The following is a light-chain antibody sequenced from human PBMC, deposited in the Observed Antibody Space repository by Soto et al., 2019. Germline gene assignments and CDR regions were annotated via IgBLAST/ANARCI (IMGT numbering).Light chain of an antibody. CDR3: LQEYNYPLT. Sequence: AIQMTQSPSSLSASVGDRVTITCRASQGIRNDLGWYQQKPGKAPKLLIYGGSSLQSGVPSRFSGSGSGTDFTLTISSLQPEDFATYYCLQEYNYPLTFGGGTKVQIK. CDR2: GGS. J-gene: IGKJ4*01. CDR1: QGIRND. V-gene: IGKV1-6*01.